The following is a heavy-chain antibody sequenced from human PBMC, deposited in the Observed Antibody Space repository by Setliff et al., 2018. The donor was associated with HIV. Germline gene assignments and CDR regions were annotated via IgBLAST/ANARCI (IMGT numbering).Heavy chain of an antibody. D-gene: IGHD3-22*01. V-gene: IGHV3-30*14. CDR3: VKPYTGYYYDGSVYDDF. Sequence: GGSLRLSCAASGFTFSSYAMHWVRQAPGKGLEWVAVISYDGINKYYADSVKGRFIISRDTSKNTLYLQMSSLRPDDTAIYYCVKPYTGYYYDGSVYDDFWGQGTLVTVSS. CDR2: ISYDGINK. J-gene: IGHJ4*02. CDR1: GFTFSSYA.